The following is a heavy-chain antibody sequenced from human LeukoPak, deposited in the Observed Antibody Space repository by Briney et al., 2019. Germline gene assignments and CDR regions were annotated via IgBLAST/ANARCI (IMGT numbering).Heavy chain of an antibody. CDR1: GYSFTSYW. D-gene: IGHD3-22*01. CDR2: IYPGDSDT. J-gene: IGHJ4*02. V-gene: IGHV5-51*01. CDR3: ARHGSYYDSSGYPDY. Sequence: GESLKISCKGSGYSFTSYWIGWMRQMPGKGLEWMGIIYPGDSDTRYSPSFQGQVTISADKSISTAYLQWSSLKASDTAMYYCARHGSYYDSSGYPDYWGQGTLVTVSS.